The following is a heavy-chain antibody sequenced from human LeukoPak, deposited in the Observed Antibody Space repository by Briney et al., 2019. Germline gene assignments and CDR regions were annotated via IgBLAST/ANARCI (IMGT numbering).Heavy chain of an antibody. CDR2: ISGDGKST. CDR1: GFTFSSYP. J-gene: IGHJ3*02. Sequence: SGGSLRLSCTASGFTFSSYPMYWVRQAPGKGLEWVSAISGDGKSTYYAESMKGRFTLSRDNSKDTLYLQMNSLRAEDTAVYYCARWQGPSIVGAGHAFDIWGQGTMVTVSS. CDR3: ARWQGPSIVGAGHAFDI. D-gene: IGHD1-26*01. V-gene: IGHV3-23*01.